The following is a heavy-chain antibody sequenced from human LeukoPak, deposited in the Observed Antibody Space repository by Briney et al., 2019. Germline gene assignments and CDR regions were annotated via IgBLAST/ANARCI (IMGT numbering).Heavy chain of an antibody. CDR2: ISSSSRTI. CDR1: GFTFSSYN. CDR3: AREKGGILWFGELL. Sequence: GGSLRLSCAASGFTFSSYNMNWVRQAPGKGLEWVSYISSSSRTIYYADSVKGRFTISRDNAKNSLYLQMNSLRAEDTAVYYCAREKGGILWFGELLGGQGTLVTVSS. J-gene: IGHJ4*02. D-gene: IGHD3-10*01. V-gene: IGHV3-48*04.